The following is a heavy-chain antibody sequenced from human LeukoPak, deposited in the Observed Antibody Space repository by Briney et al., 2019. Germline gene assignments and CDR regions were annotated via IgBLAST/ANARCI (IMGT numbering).Heavy chain of an antibody. V-gene: IGHV4-34*01. Sequence: KPSETLSLTCAVYGGSFSGYYWSWIRQPPGEGLEWIGEINHSGSTNYNPSLKSRVTISVDTSKNQFSLKLSSVTAADTAVYYCARGGPRYCSGGSCYFGYWGQGTLVTVSS. J-gene: IGHJ4*02. CDR3: ARGGPRYCSGGSCYFGY. D-gene: IGHD2-15*01. CDR1: GGSFSGYY. CDR2: INHSGST.